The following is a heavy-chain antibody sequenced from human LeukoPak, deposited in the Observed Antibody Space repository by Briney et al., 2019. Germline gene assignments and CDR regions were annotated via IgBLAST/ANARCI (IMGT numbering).Heavy chain of an antibody. D-gene: IGHD6-13*01. CDR3: ARGYSSSWLRIDY. Sequence: SETLSLTCAVYGGSFSGYYWSWIRQPPGKGLEWIGEINHSGSTNYNPSLRSRVTISVDTSKNQFSLKLSSVTAADTAVYYCARGYSSSWLRIDYWGQGTLVTVSS. CDR2: INHSGST. CDR1: GGSFSGYY. V-gene: IGHV4-34*01. J-gene: IGHJ4*02.